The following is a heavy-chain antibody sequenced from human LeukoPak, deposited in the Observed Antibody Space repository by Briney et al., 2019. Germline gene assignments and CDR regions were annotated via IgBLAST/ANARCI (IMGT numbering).Heavy chain of an antibody. J-gene: IGHJ3*02. CDR3: GRDLQVRRGIVVVITHAFDI. CDR2: ISYDGSNK. Sequence: PGGPLRLSCAASGFTFSTHGMHGVRQAPGKGVEWVAVISYDGSNKYYADYVKGRFTISRDNAKNSLYLQMNSLRAEDTAVYYCGRDLQVRRGIVVVITHAFDIWGQGTMVTVSS. V-gene: IGHV3-30*03. D-gene: IGHD3-22*01. CDR1: GFTFSTHG.